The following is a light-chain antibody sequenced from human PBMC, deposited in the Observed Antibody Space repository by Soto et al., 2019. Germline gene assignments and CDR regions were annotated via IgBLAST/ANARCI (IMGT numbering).Light chain of an antibody. CDR2: GNS. V-gene: IGLV1-40*01. CDR1: SSNIGANYD. CDR3: QSYDNALSAPYV. Sequence: QSALTQPPSVSGAPGQSVTISCTGSSSNIGANYDVHWYQQRPGTAPKLLIFGNSNRPSGVPDRFSGSKSGTSASLAITGIQADDEGDYYCQSYDNALSAPYVFGTGNKVTVL. J-gene: IGLJ6*01.